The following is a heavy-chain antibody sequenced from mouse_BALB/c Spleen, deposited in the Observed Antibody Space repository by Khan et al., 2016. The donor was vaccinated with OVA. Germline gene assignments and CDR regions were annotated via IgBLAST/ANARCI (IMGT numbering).Heavy chain of an antibody. CDR2: IDPANGNS. Sequence: VQLQQSGAELVKPGASVKLSCTASGFNFKDTYMHWVKQRPEQGLEWIGGIDPANGNSKYDPKFQGKATITADTSSNTAYLQLSSLTSEDTDVYYCASGKSHYYGSYAMDYWGQGTSVTVSS. D-gene: IGHD1-2*01. CDR3: ASGKSHYYGSYAMDY. CDR1: GFNFKDTY. J-gene: IGHJ4*01. V-gene: IGHV14-3*02.